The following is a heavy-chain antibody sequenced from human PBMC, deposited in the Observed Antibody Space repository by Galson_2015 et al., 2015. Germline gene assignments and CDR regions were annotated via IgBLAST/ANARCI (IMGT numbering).Heavy chain of an antibody. CDR3: ARERGIQPTYYFDY. CDR2: IWYDGGNK. CDR1: GFTFSSYG. D-gene: IGHD5-18*01. J-gene: IGHJ4*02. Sequence: SLRLSCAASGFTFSSYGMHWVRQAPGKGLEWVAVIWYDGGNKYYADSVKGRFTISRDNSKNTLYLQMNSLRAEDTAVYYCARERGIQPTYYFDYWGQGTLVTVSS. V-gene: IGHV3-33*01.